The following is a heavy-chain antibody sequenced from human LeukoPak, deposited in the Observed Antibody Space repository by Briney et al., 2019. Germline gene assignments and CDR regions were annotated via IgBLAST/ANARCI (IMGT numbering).Heavy chain of an antibody. J-gene: IGHJ5*02. CDR3: ARGARFDP. CDR1: GGSFSGYY. Sequence: SETLSLTCAVYGGSFSGYYWSWIRQPPGKGLEWIGEINHSGSTNYNPSLKSRVTIPVDTSKNQFSLKLSSVTAADTAVYYCARGARFDPWGQGTLVTVSS. CDR2: INHSGST. D-gene: IGHD6-6*01. V-gene: IGHV4-34*01.